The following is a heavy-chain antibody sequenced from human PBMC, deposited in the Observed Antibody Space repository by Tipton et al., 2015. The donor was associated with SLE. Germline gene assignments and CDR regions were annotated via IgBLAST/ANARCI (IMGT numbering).Heavy chain of an antibody. CDR1: GGSFSGYY. D-gene: IGHD6-13*01. J-gene: IGHJ4*02. CDR3: ARRGIPTVSYYFDY. V-gene: IGHV4-34*01. CDR2: INYSGST. Sequence: LRLSCAVYGGSFSGYYWSWIRQPPGKGLEWIGEINYSGSTYYNPSLKSRVTISVDTSKNQFSRKLSSVTAADTAVYYCARRGIPTVSYYFDYWGQGTLVTVSS.